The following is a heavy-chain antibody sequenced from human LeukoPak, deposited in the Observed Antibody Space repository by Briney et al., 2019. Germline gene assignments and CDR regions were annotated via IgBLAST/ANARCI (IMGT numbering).Heavy chain of an antibody. CDR1: GGTFSSYA. CDR2: IIPIFGTA. Sequence: GASVKVSCTASGGTFSSYAISWVRQAPGQGLEWIAGIIPIFGTANYAQKFQGRVTITADESTSTAYMEMSSLRSEDTAVYYCARDHYYDSSGYLENWFDPWGQGTLVTVSS. V-gene: IGHV1-69*13. D-gene: IGHD3-22*01. J-gene: IGHJ5*02. CDR3: ARDHYYDSSGYLENWFDP.